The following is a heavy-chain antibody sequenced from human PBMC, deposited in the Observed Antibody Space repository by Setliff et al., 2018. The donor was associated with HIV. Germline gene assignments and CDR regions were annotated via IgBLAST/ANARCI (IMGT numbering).Heavy chain of an antibody. V-gene: IGHV3-15*01. CDR1: GFTFSNAW. D-gene: IGHD3-22*01. Sequence: PGGSLRLSCAASGFTFSNAWMSWVRQAPGKGLEWVGRIKSKTDGGTTDYAAPVKGRFTISRDDSKNTLYLQMNSLKTEDTAVYYCTTGDVYDSSGYFWDIDYFDYWGQGTLVTVSS. J-gene: IGHJ4*02. CDR3: TTGDVYDSSGYFWDIDYFDY. CDR2: IKSKTDGGTT.